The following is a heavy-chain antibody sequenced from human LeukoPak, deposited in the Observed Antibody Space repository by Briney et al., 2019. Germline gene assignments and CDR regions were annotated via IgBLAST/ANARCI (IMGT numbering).Heavy chain of an antibody. Sequence: PSETLSLTCAVYGGSFSGYYWSWIRQPPGKGLEWIGEINHSGSTNYNPSLKSRVTISVDTSKNQFSLKLSSVTAADTAVYYCASRGRWFGSPDYWGQGTLVTVSS. V-gene: IGHV4-34*01. CDR2: INHSGST. D-gene: IGHD3-10*01. J-gene: IGHJ4*02. CDR1: GGSFSGYY. CDR3: ASRGRWFGSPDY.